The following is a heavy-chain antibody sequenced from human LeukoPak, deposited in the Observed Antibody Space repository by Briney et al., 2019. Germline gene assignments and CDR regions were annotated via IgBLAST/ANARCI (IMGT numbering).Heavy chain of an antibody. CDR3: AKGGLQTYYFDY. CDR1: GFTFSSYA. Sequence: GGSLRLSCAASGFTFSSYAMNWVRQAPGKGLEWVSAISGSGAGTYYADSVKGRFTISRDNSKNTLYLQMNSLRAEDTAVYYCAKGGLQTYYFDYWGQGTLVTVSS. V-gene: IGHV3-23*01. D-gene: IGHD5-18*01. J-gene: IGHJ4*02. CDR2: ISGSGAGT.